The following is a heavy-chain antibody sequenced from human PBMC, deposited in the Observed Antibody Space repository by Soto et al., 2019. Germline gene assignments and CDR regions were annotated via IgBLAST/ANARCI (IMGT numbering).Heavy chain of an antibody. Sequence: EVQLVESGGGLVKPGGSLRLSCAASGFTFCSYSMNWVRQAPGKGLEWVSSISSSSSYIYYADSVKGRFTISRDNAKNSLYLQMNSLRAEDTAVYYCARDLRSSGWYWGDFDYWGQGTLVTVSS. CDR2: ISSSSSYI. CDR3: ARDLRSSGWYWGDFDY. V-gene: IGHV3-21*01. J-gene: IGHJ4*02. CDR1: GFTFCSYS. D-gene: IGHD6-19*01.